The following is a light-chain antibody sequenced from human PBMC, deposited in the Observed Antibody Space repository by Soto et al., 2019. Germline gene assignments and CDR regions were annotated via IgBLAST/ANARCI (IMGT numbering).Light chain of an antibody. V-gene: IGLV2-8*01. CDR2: EGS. Sequence: QSVLTQPPSASGSPGQSVTISCTGTSSDVGGYNYVSWYQQHPGTAPKLMIYEGSKRPSGVPDRFSGSKSGNTASLTGSGLKAEYEAAYYCSSYAGSNNLVFGGGTKLTVL. CDR1: SSDVGGYNY. J-gene: IGLJ3*02. CDR3: SSYAGSNNLV.